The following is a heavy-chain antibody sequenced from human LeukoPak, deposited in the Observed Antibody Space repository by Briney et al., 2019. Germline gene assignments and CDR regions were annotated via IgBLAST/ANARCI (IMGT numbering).Heavy chain of an antibody. CDR1: GGSISSGGYY. CDR3: ARHSSSHTHFDY. Sequence: PSQTLSLTCTVSGGSISSGGYYWSWIRQHPGKGLEWIGYIYTSGSTNYNPSLKSRVTISVDTSKNQFSLKLSSVTAADTAVYYCARHSSSHTHFDYWGQGTLVTVSS. D-gene: IGHD6-6*01. V-gene: IGHV4-31*03. CDR2: IYTSGST. J-gene: IGHJ4*02.